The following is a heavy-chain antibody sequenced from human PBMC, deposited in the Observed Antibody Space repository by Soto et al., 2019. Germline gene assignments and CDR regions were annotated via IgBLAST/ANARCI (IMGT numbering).Heavy chain of an antibody. Sequence: ASVKVSCKASGYTFTGYYMHWVRQAPGQGLEWMGWINPNSGGTNYAQKFQGWVTMTRDTSISTAYMELSRLRSDDTAVCYCARGGDDYDSSGYSPPFDYWGQGTLVTVSS. D-gene: IGHD3-22*01. J-gene: IGHJ4*02. CDR3: ARGGDDYDSSGYSPPFDY. V-gene: IGHV1-2*04. CDR1: GYTFTGYY. CDR2: INPNSGGT.